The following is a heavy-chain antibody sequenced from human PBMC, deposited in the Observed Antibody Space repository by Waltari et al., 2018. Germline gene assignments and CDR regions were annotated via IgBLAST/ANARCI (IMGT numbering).Heavy chain of an antibody. Sequence: QVQLQESGPVLVKPSETLSLPCTVSGCSISSSYWSWIRQPPGKGLEWIGYIYYSGSTNYNPSRKSRVTISVDTSKNQFSLKLSSVTAADTAVYYCARDGDYGILDYWGQGTLVTVSS. V-gene: IGHV4-59*01. J-gene: IGHJ4*02. CDR2: IYYSGST. D-gene: IGHD4-17*01. CDR3: ARDGDYGILDY. CDR1: GCSISSSY.